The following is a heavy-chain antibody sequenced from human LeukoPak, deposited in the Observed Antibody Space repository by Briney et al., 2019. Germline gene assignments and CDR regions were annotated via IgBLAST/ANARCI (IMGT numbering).Heavy chain of an antibody. CDR3: ARDRNGDQRANAFDI. Sequence: ASVKVSCKASGYIFTSYYMHWVRQAPGQGLEWMGIINPSGGSTSYAQKFQGRVTMTRDTSTSTVYMELRSLRSDDTAVYYCARDRNGDQRANAFDIWGQGTMVTVSS. CDR2: INPSGGST. V-gene: IGHV1-46*01. CDR1: GYIFTSYY. J-gene: IGHJ3*02. D-gene: IGHD2-21*02.